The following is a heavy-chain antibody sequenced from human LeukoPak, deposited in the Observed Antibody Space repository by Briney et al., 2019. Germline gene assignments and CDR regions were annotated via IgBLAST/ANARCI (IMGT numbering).Heavy chain of an antibody. CDR2: IIPIFGTA. CDR3: ARCYGVHPGY. D-gene: IGHD4-17*01. V-gene: IGHV1-69*06. Sequence: ASVKVPCKASVCTLSKHANCWVRQAPGQGLEWMGRIIPIFGTANYAQKFQGRVTITADKSTITAYMELSRLGAEDTGVYYCARCYGVHPGYWGQGTLVTVSS. CDR1: VCTLSKHA. J-gene: IGHJ4*02.